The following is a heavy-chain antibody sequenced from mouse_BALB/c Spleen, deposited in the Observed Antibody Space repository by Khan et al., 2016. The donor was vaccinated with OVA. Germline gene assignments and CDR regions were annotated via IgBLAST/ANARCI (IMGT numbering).Heavy chain of an antibody. CDR3: TRGGYGSLAY. D-gene: IGHD2-10*02. Sequence: QVQLQQSGAELVKPGASVKLSCQASGYTFTSYWMHWVKQRPGQGLDWIGYINPSDGRSHYNEKFKNKATLTVDKSSSTASRQLSSLTSEDSAVYFCTRGGYGSLAYWGQGTLVTVSA. V-gene: IGHV1S81*02. J-gene: IGHJ3*01. CDR2: INPSDGRS. CDR1: GYTFTSYW.